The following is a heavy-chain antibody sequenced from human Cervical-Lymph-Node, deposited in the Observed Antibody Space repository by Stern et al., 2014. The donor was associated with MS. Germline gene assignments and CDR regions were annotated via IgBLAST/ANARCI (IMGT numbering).Heavy chain of an antibody. CDR1: GDAIRTDTYY. V-gene: IGHV4-61*02. J-gene: IGHJ4*02. Sequence: QVQLVESGPGLVKPSETLSLTCTVSGDAIRTDTYYWSLIRQPAGKGLEWIGRIYGTGTDNYNPSLKSRVTMSVDTSRNLFSLNLKSVTAADTAVYYCAKSGFYDRSGYSHWGQGILVVVSS. D-gene: IGHD3-22*01. CDR3: AKSGFYDRSGYSH. CDR2: IYGTGTD.